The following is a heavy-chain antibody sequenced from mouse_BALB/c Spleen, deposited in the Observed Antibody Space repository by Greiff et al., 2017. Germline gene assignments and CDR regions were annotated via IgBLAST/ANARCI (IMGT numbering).Heavy chain of an antibody. V-gene: IGHV5-9-4*01. CDR2: ISSGGSYT. Sequence: EVKVVESGGGLVKPGGSLKLSCAASGFTFSSYAMSWVRQSPEKRLEWVAEISSGGSYTYYPDTVTGRFTISRDNAKNTLYLEMSSLRSEDTAMYYCARRGYYGSSPLYFDVWGAGTTVTVSS. J-gene: IGHJ1*01. CDR1: GFTFSSYA. D-gene: IGHD1-1*01. CDR3: ARRGYYGSSPLYFDV.